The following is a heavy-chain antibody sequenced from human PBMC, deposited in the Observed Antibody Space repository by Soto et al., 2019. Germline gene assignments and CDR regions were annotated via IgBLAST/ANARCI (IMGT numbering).Heavy chain of an antibody. CDR3: ARDGRPMDV. CDR2: ISGSGGST. CDR1: GFTFISYA. V-gene: IGHV3-23*01. J-gene: IGHJ6*02. Sequence: GGSLRLSCAASGFTFISYAMSWVRQAPGKGLEWVSAISGSGGSTYYADSVKGRFTVSGDNAKNTLYLQMSSLRDEDTGVYYCARDGRPMDVWGRGTTVTVSS.